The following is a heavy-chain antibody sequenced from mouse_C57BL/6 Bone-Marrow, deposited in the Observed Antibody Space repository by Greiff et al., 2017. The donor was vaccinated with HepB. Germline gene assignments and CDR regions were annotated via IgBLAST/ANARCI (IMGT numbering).Heavy chain of an antibody. Sequence: QVQLQQPGAELVRPGTSVKLSCKASGYTFTSYWMHWVKQRPGQGLEWIGVIDPSDSYTNYNQKFKRKATLTVDTSSSTAYMQLSSLTSEDSAVYYCASPTYGFDYWGQGTTLTVSS. CDR2: IDPSDSYT. J-gene: IGHJ2*01. CDR3: ASPTYGFDY. V-gene: IGHV1-59*01. CDR1: GYTFTSYW. D-gene: IGHD1-1*01.